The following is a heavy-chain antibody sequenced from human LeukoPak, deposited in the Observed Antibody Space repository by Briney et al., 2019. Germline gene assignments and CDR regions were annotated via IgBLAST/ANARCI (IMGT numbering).Heavy chain of an antibody. CDR1: GCTFTSYD. J-gene: IGHJ4*02. D-gene: IGHD6-19*01. CDR2: MNPNSGNT. V-gene: IGHV1-8*01. CDR3: ARGRGIAVAAGEDY. Sequence: ASVKVSCKASGCTFTSYDINWVRQATGQGLEWMGWMNPNSGNTGYAQKFQGRVTMTRNTSISTAYMELSSLRSEDTAVYYCARGRGIAVAAGEDYWGQGTLVTVSS.